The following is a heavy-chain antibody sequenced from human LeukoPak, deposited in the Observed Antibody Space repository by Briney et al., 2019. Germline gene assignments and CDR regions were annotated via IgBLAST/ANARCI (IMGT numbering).Heavy chain of an antibody. Sequence: SQTLSLTCTVSGGSISSGSYYWSWIRQPAGKGLEWIGRIYTSGSTNYNPSLKSRVTMSVDTSKNQFSLKLSSVTAADTAVYYCARHRIFGVVNFGFDPWGQGTLVTVSS. CDR1: GGSISSGSYY. CDR3: ARHRIFGVVNFGFDP. CDR2: IYTSGST. J-gene: IGHJ5*02. V-gene: IGHV4-61*02. D-gene: IGHD3-3*01.